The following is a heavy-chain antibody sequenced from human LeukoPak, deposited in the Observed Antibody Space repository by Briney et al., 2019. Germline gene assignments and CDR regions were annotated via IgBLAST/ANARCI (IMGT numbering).Heavy chain of an antibody. D-gene: IGHD3-10*01. CDR1: GFTFSSYA. CDR3: AQAGYYYGSGSYYGKGSDY. V-gene: IGHV3-23*01. J-gene: IGHJ4*02. CDR2: ISGSGGST. Sequence: GGSLRLSCAASGFTFSSYAMSWVRQAPGKGLEWVSAISGSGGSTYYADSVKGRFTISRDNSKNTLYLQMNSLRAEDTAVYYCAQAGYYYGSGSYYGKGSDYWGQGTLVTVSS.